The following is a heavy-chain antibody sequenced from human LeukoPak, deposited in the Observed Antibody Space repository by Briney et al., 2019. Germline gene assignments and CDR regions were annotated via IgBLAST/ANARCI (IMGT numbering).Heavy chain of an antibody. V-gene: IGHV3-30*03. J-gene: IGHJ4*02. CDR1: GFTFSTYP. CDR2: ISYDGSNK. CDR3: ATLGYSSSWYYFDY. Sequence: QSEGSLRLSCAASGFTFSTYPMHWVRQAPGKGLEWVAVISYDGSNKYYADSVKGRFTISRDNSKNTLYLQMNSLRAEDTAVYYCATLGYSSSWYYFDYWGQGTLVTVSS. D-gene: IGHD6-13*01.